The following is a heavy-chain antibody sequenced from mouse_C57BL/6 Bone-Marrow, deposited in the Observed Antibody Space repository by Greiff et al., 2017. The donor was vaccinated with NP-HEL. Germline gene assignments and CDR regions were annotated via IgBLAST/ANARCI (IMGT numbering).Heavy chain of an antibody. CDR3: ARPLVGYYYAMDY. V-gene: IGHV5-17*01. J-gene: IGHJ4*01. Sequence: VQLKESGGGLVKPGGSLKLSCAASGFTFSDYGMHWVRQAPEKGLEWVAYISSGSSTIYYADTVKGRFTISRDNAKNTLFLQMTSLRSEDTAMYYCARPLVGYYYAMDYWGQGTSVTVSS. CDR1: GFTFSDYG. CDR2: ISSGSSTI. D-gene: IGHD1-1*02.